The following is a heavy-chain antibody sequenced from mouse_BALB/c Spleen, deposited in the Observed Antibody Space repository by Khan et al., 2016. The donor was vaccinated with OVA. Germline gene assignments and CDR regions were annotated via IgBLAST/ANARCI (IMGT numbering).Heavy chain of an antibody. Sequence: VQLQQSGAELVKPGASVKLSCTASGFNIKDTYMHWVKQRPEQDLEWIGRIDPANGNTKYDPKFQGKATITADTSSNTAYLHLSSSTSEDTAVYYCARGAPGLAWFAYWGQGTLVTVSA. D-gene: IGHD3-1*01. CDR2: IDPANGNT. J-gene: IGHJ3*01. CDR3: ARGAPGLAWFAY. V-gene: IGHV14-3*02. CDR1: GFNIKDTY.